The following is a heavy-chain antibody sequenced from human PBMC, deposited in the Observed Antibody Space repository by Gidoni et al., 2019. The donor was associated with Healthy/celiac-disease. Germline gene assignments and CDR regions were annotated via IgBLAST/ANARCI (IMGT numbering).Heavy chain of an antibody. CDR1: GFTFSSYG. CDR3: ARGILTGSQRWFDAFDI. D-gene: IGHD3-9*01. J-gene: IGHJ3*02. CDR2: ISYDGSNK. Sequence: QVQLVESGGGVVQPGRSLRLSCAASGFTFSSYGMHWVRQAPGKGLEWVAVISYDGSNKYYADSVKGRFTISRDNSKNTLYLQMNSLRAEDTAVYYCARGILTGSQRWFDAFDIWGQGTMVTVSS. V-gene: IGHV3-30*03.